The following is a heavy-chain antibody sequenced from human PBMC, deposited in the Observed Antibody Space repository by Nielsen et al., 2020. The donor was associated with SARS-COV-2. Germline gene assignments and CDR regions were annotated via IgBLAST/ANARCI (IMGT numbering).Heavy chain of an antibody. V-gene: IGHV3-23*01. CDR1: GFTFSIWA. CDR2: ISDSGDST. D-gene: IGHD3-10*01. CDR3: ARRWYGSGSDREAFDI. J-gene: IGHJ3*02. Sequence: GESLKISCAASGFTFSIWAMTWVRQAPGKGLQWVSVISDSGDSTYYADAVKGRLTISRDNAKNSLFLQMDSLRAEDTAVYYCARRWYGSGSDREAFDIWGRGTMVTISS.